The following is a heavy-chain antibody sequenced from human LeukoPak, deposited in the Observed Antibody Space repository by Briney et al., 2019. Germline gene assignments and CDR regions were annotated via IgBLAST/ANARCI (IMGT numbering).Heavy chain of an antibody. V-gene: IGHV4-31*03. J-gene: IGHJ4*02. CDR2: IYYSGST. D-gene: IGHD6-6*01. CDR3: ARARSDWRQLELFDY. Sequence: SETLSLTCTVSGGSISSGGYYWSWIRQHPGKGLEWIGYIYYSGSTYYNPSLKSRVIISVDTSKNQFSLKLSSVTAADTAVYYCARARSDWRQLELFDYWGQGTLVTVSS. CDR1: GGSISSGGYY.